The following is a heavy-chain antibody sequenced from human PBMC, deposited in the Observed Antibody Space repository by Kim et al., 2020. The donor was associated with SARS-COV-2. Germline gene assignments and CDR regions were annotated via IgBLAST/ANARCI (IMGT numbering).Heavy chain of an antibody. CDR1: GHFFTRDS. D-gene: IGHD1-26*01. J-gene: IGHJ4*02. V-gene: IGHV1-3*01. CDR2: IDCGNGNT. Sequence: ASVKVSCKTSGHFFTRDSIHWVRQAPGQGLEWMGGIDCGNGNTIYLQKFQGRVTFTTDTSASTAYMELSFLRSEDSAVYYCLWGFYFDYWGQGTLVTVSS. CDR3: LWGFYFDY.